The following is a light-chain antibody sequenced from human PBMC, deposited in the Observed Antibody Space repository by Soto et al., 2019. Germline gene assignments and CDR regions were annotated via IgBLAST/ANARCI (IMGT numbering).Light chain of an antibody. CDR1: SSDVGGYDF. Sequence: QSVLTQPASVSGSPGLSITISCTGTSSDVGGYDFVSWYQHHPGKAPRLMIYDVSNRPSGVSNRFSGSKSGNTASLTISGLRAEDEADYYCNSYTSNNTYVFGTGTKVTVL. CDR2: DVS. J-gene: IGLJ1*01. CDR3: NSYTSNNTYV. V-gene: IGLV2-14*03.